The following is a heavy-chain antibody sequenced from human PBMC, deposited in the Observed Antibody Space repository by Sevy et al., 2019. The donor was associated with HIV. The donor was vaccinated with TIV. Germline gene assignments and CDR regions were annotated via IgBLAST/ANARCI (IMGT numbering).Heavy chain of an antibody. Sequence: GGSLRLSCVASGFTFISYTMSWVRQAPGNGLEWVSAISSSGGSTYYGDSVKGRFTISRDNSKNTVYLEINNLRAEDTALYYCAKEEFSGYNFGYWGQGTLVTVSS. J-gene: IGHJ4*02. CDR3: AKEEFSGYNFGY. CDR1: GFTFISYT. D-gene: IGHD5-12*01. V-gene: IGHV3-23*01. CDR2: ISSSGGST.